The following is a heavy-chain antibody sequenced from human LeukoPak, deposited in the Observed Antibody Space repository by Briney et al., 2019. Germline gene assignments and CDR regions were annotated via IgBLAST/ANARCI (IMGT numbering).Heavy chain of an antibody. Sequence: SETLPLTCTVSGGSMRSCYWSWIRQPPGKGLEWIGYIYYSGSTIYNPSLKSRVTISVDASEKQISLSLRSVTAADTAIYYCANTTRVAPDGRAEYFQHWGQGTLVTVSS. J-gene: IGHJ1*01. CDR1: GGSMRSCY. CDR3: ANTTRVAPDGRAEYFQH. D-gene: IGHD5-24*01. CDR2: IYYSGST. V-gene: IGHV4-59*03.